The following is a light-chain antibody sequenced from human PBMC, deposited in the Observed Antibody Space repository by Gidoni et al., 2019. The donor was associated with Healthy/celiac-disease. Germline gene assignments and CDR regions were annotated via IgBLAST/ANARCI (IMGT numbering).Light chain of an antibody. Sequence: DIVMTQSPDSLPVSLGGRATINCKSSQSVLYSSNNKNYLAWYQQKPGQPPKLLIYWASNRESGVPDRFSGSGSGTDFTLTISSLQAEDVAVYYCQQYYSTPPYTFGQGTKLEIK. CDR1: QSVLYSSNNKNY. V-gene: IGKV4-1*01. CDR3: QQYYSTPPYT. CDR2: WAS. J-gene: IGKJ2*01.